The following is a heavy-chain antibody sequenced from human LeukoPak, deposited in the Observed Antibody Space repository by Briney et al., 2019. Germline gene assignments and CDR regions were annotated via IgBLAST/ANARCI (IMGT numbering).Heavy chain of an antibody. CDR1: GFAFSSYA. V-gene: IGHV3-30-3*01. CDR2: ISYDGSNK. J-gene: IGHJ4*02. Sequence: PGGSLRLSCAAPGFAFSSYAMHRVREAPGEGVEWVGVISYDGSNKYYADSVKGRFTISRDNAKNTLYLQMNSLRAEDTAVYYCARDNYYDSSGQNGPYYFDYWGQGTLVTVSS. CDR3: ARDNYYDSSGQNGPYYFDY. D-gene: IGHD3-22*01.